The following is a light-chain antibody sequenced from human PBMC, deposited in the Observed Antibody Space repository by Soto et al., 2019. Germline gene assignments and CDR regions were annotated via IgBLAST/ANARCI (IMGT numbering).Light chain of an antibody. V-gene: IGKV3-20*01. CDR2: GAS. CDR1: QSVSSSY. J-gene: IGKJ4*01. CDR3: HQYDSSPLS. Sequence: EIVLTQSPGTLSLSPGERATLSCRASQSVSSSYLAWYQQKPGQAPRLLIYGASSRDTGIPARFSGSGSGTDFTLTISRLEPEDFAVYYCHQYDSSPLSFGGGTKVEIK.